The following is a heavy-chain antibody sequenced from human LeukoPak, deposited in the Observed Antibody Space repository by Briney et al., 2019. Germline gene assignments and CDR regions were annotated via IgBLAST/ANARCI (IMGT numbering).Heavy chain of an antibody. V-gene: IGHV3-23*01. CDR3: AIMHRYYDGTGYWVQ. CDR1: GFTFASYG. J-gene: IGHJ1*01. CDR2: ITTNGGST. Sequence: GGSLRLSCAASGFTFASYGMSWVRQAPGKGLEWVSFITTNGGSTSYADSVEGRFTISRDNPRNTLYMQMNSLRDEDTAVYYCAIMHRYYDGTGYWVQWGQGTLVTVSS. D-gene: IGHD3-22*01.